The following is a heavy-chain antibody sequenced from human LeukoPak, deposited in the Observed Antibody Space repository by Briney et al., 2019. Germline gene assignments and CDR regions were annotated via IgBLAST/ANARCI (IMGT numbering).Heavy chain of an antibody. D-gene: IGHD2-21*02. CDR3: ARGHSSVVTAIPYYFDY. V-gene: IGHV4-59*12. CDR2: IYYSGST. Sequence: SETLSLTCTVSGGSIGSYYWSWIRQPPGKGLEWIGYIYYSGSTNYNPSLKSRVTISVDTSKNQFSLKLSSVTAADTAVYYCARGHSSVVTAIPYYFDYWGQGTLVTVSS. CDR1: GGSIGSYY. J-gene: IGHJ4*02.